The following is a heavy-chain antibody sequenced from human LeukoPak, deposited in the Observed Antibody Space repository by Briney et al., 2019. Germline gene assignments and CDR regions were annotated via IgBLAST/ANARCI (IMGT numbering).Heavy chain of an antibody. V-gene: IGHV4-39*01. CDR3: ARHEHGGTAFDY. CDR1: GGSISSSRYY. CDR2: IYYSGST. D-gene: IGHD4-23*01. J-gene: IGHJ4*02. Sequence: SETLSLTCTVSGGSISSSRYYWGWIRQPPGKGLEWIGSIYYSGSTYYNPSLKSRVTISVDTSKNQFSLKLSSVTAADTAVYYCARHEHGGTAFDYWGQGTLVTVSS.